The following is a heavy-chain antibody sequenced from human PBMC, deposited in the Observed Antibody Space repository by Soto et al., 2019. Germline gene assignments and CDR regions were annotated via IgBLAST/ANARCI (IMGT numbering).Heavy chain of an antibody. D-gene: IGHD3-3*01. CDR1: GFTFSSYS. V-gene: IGHV3-21*01. CDR2: ISSSSSYR. Sequence: GGSLRLSCAASGFTFSSYSMTWVRQPPGKGLEWVSSISSSSSYRYYADSVKGRFTISRDNAKNSLYLQMNSLIAEDTDVYYCTRDSPYDFLSGSPPYDIDVWGQGTTVTVSS. CDR3: TRDSPYDFLSGSPPYDIDV. J-gene: IGHJ6*02.